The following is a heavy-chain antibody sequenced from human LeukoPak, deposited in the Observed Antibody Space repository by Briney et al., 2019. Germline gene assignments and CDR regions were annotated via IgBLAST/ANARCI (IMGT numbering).Heavy chain of an antibody. CDR1: GGSISSYY. CDR3: ARTVDGYYDSSGYYQDN. J-gene: IGHJ4*02. D-gene: IGHD3-22*01. CDR2: IYYNGSP. Sequence: SETLSLTCSVSGGSISSYYWSWIRQPPGKGLEWIGYIYYNGSPNYNPSLKSRVTISVDTSKAQFSLKLSSVTAADTAVYYCARTVDGYYDSSGYYQDNWGQGTLVTVSS. V-gene: IGHV4-59*12.